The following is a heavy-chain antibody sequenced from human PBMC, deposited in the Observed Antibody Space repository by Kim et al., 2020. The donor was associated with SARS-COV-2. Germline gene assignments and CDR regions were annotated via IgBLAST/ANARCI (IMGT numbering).Heavy chain of an antibody. CDR1: GGTFSSFA. J-gene: IGHJ4*02. CDR2: IIPILGIA. Sequence: SVKVSCKASGGTFSSFAISWVRQAPGQGLEWMGRIIPILGIANYAQKFQGRVTITADKSTSTAYMELSSLRSEDTAVYYCARLDSSGWYSDGVFDYWGQ. V-gene: IGHV1-69*04. D-gene: IGHD6-19*01. CDR3: ARLDSSGWYSDGVFDY.